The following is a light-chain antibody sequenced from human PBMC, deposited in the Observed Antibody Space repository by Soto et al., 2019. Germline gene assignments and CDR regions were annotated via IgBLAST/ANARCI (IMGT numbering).Light chain of an antibody. CDR1: QSVSSSY. Sequence: EIVLTQSPGTLSLSPGERATLSCRASQSVSSSYLAWYQQKPGQAPRLLIYGASSRATDIPERFSGSGSGTDFTLTISRLEPEDFAVYYCQQYGSSPWTFGQGTKVEIK. V-gene: IGKV3-20*01. CDR3: QQYGSSPWT. J-gene: IGKJ1*01. CDR2: GAS.